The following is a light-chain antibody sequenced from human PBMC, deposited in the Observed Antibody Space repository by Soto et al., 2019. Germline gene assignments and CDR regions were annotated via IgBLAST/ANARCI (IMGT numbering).Light chain of an antibody. CDR2: DVS. V-gene: IGLV2-14*01. CDR1: SSDVGGYNS. J-gene: IGLJ3*02. CDR3: SSYTSGRTVV. Sequence: QSAPTQPASVSGSPGQSITISCTGTSSDVGGYNSVSWYQQHPGKAPKLMTYDVSNRPSGVSNRFSGSKSGNTASLTISGLQAEDEADYYCSSYTSGRTVVFGGGTQLTVL.